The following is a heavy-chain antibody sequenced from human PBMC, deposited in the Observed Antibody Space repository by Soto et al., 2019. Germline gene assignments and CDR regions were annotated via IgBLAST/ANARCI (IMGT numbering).Heavy chain of an antibody. V-gene: IGHV1-69*02. CDR3: AIGSWSAETFDV. CDR1: GGTFTTYT. J-gene: IGHJ3*01. CDR2: IIPMLTVT. D-gene: IGHD2-2*01. Sequence: QVHLIQSGAEVKKPGSSVKVSCKAAGGTFTTYTLFWVRQAPGHGLEWMGRIIPMLTVTNSAQKFQGRLTLTADKSTGTAFMELTSLRSDDTAVYYCAIGSWSAETFDVWGQGTMVTVSS.